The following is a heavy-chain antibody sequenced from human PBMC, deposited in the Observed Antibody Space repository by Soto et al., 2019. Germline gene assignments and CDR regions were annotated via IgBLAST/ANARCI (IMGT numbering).Heavy chain of an antibody. CDR1: GYTFTKYG. V-gene: IGHV1-3*01. CDR3: ASAKWARFLEWSNQYNYYYYGMDV. J-gene: IGHJ6*02. Sequence: ASVKVSCKASGYTFTKYGVHWVRQAPGQRLEWMGWVNAGDGNRKYSRNFQGRVTITADESTSTAYMELSSLRSEDTAVYYCASAKWARFLEWSNQYNYYYYGMDVWGQGTTVTVSS. D-gene: IGHD3-3*01. CDR2: VNAGDGNR.